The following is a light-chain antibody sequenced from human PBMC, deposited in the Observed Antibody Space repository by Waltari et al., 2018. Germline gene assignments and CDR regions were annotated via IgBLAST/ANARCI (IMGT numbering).Light chain of an antibody. CDR2: DVT. Sequence: QSALTQPASVSGSPGQSLTISCTGTSSDVGDYNYVSWYQQHPGKAPKLMIYDVTNRPSGVSNRFSGSKSGNTASLTISGLQAEDEADYYCTSYRRGSALGVFGGGTSLTVL. V-gene: IGLV2-14*03. CDR1: SSDVGDYNY. J-gene: IGLJ2*01. CDR3: TSYRRGSALGV.